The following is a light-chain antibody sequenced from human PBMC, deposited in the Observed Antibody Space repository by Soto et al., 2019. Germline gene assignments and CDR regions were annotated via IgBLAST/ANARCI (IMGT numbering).Light chain of an antibody. V-gene: IGKV1-5*01. CDR1: QSISSW. CDR2: DAS. J-gene: IGKJ1*01. CDR3: QQYNSYSRT. Sequence: EIQMTQSPSTLSASVGDRVTSTCRASQSISSWLAWYQQKPGKAPKLLIYDASSLESGVPSRFSGSGSGTEFTLTISSLQPDDFATYYCQQYNSYSRTFGQGTKVEIK.